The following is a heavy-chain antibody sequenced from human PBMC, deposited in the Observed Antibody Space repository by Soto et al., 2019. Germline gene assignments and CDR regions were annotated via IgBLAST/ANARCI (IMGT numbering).Heavy chain of an antibody. CDR3: ARDVDPMTPFDY. CDR1: GFTFSSYG. CDR2: IWYDGSNK. J-gene: IGHJ4*02. D-gene: IGHD2-21*01. Sequence: ESVGGVVQPGRSLRLSCAASGFTFSSYGMHWVRQAPGKGLEWVAVIWYDGSNKYYADSVKGRFTISRDNSKNTLYLQMNSLRAEDTAVYYCARDVDPMTPFDYWGQGTLVTVSS. V-gene: IGHV3-33*01.